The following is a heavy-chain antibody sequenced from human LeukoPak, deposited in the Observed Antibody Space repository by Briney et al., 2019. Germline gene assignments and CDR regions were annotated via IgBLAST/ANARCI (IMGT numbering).Heavy chain of an antibody. CDR3: TRPPASGIGSYYYYYMDV. Sequence: GGSLRLSCAASGFTFSGSAMHWVRQASGKGLEWVGRIRSKANSYATAYAASVKGRFTISRDDSKNTAYLQMNSRKTEDTAVYYCTRPPASGIGSYYYYYMDVWGKGTTVTVSS. V-gene: IGHV3-73*01. J-gene: IGHJ6*03. CDR1: GFTFSGSA. D-gene: IGHD3-10*01. CDR2: IRSKANSYAT.